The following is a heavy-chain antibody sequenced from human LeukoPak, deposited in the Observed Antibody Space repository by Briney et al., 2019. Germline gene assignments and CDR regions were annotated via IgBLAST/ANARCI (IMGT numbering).Heavy chain of an antibody. CDR1: GGSISSSSYY. J-gene: IGHJ6*03. CDR3: ARDPLPYYYMDV. V-gene: IGHV4-39*07. Sequence: SETLSLTCTVSGGSISSSSYYWGWIRQPPGKGLEWIGSIYYSGSTYYNPSLKSRVTISVDTSKNQFSLKLSSVTAADTAVYYCARDPLPYYYMDVWGKGTTVTVSS. CDR2: IYYSGST.